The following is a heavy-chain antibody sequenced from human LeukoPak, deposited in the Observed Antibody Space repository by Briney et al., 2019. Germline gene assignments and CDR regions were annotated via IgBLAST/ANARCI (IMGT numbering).Heavy chain of an antibody. Sequence: GGSLRLSCAASRFTFSDYYMSWIRQAPGKGLEWVSYISSSGSSIYYADAVKGRFTISRDNAKNSLYLQMNSLRAEDTAVYYCARSYSSGWYGREGYFDYWGQGTLVTVSS. CDR2: ISSSGSSI. CDR1: RFTFSDYY. V-gene: IGHV3-11*04. D-gene: IGHD6-19*01. CDR3: ARSYSSGWYGREGYFDY. J-gene: IGHJ4*02.